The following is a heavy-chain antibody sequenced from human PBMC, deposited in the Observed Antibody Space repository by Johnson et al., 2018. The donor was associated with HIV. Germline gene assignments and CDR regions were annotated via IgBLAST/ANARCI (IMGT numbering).Heavy chain of an antibody. D-gene: IGHD1-26*01. CDR2: VSSDGSDK. J-gene: IGHJ3*02. Sequence: QVQLVESGGGVVQPGRSLRLSCAASGFSFSNYAMDWVRQAPGKGLEWVAFVSSDGSDKNYADSVKGRFTISRDNSKNTLYLQMKSLRAEDTAVYYCARGYSGSDDAFDIWGQGTMVTVSS. CDR3: ARGYSGSDDAFDI. CDR1: GFSFSNYA. V-gene: IGHV3-33*08.